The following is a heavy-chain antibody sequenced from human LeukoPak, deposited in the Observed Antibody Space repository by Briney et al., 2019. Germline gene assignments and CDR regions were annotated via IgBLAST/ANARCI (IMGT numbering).Heavy chain of an antibody. J-gene: IGHJ3*02. CDR2: ITNWNGGST. CDR1: GFTFDDYG. Sequence: GGSLRLSCEASGFTFDDYGMSWVRQSTGKGLEWVSAITNWNGGSTGYADSVRGRFTISRDNAKNSLYLQMNSLRAEDTALYYCARCSRSSADCYSAFDIWGQGTMVTVSS. CDR3: ARCSRSSADCYSAFDI. V-gene: IGHV3-20*04. D-gene: IGHD2-2*02.